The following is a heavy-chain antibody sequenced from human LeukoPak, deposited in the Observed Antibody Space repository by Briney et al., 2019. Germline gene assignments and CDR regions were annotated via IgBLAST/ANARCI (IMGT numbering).Heavy chain of an antibody. Sequence: SETLSLTCTVSGGSISSSSYYWGWIRQPPGKGLEWIGSIYYSGSTYYNPSLKSRVTISVDTSKNQFSLRLSSVTAADTAVYYCASLPPIAGYSSSLYWFDPWGQGTLVTVPS. D-gene: IGHD6-13*01. CDR2: IYYSGST. CDR1: GGSISSSSYY. J-gene: IGHJ5*02. CDR3: ASLPPIAGYSSSLYWFDP. V-gene: IGHV4-39*07.